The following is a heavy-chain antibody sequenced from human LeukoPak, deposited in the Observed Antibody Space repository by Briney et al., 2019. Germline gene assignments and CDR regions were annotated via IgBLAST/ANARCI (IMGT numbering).Heavy chain of an antibody. CDR3: ARRVASAGDTFDI. D-gene: IGHD6-25*01. Sequence: GGSLRLSCAASGFTFRSYSMNWVRQAPGKGLEWVSSISSGSNYIYYADSVKSRFTVSRDNAKDFLYLQMNSLRAEDTAVYYCARRVASAGDTFDIWGQGTMVTVSS. J-gene: IGHJ3*02. V-gene: IGHV3-21*01. CDR2: ISSGSNYI. CDR1: GFTFRSYS.